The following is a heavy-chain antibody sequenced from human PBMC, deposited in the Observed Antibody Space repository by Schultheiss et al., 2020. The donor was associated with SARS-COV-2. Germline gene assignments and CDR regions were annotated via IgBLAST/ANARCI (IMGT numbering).Heavy chain of an antibody. D-gene: IGHD2-2*01. Sequence: ASVEVSCKASGYTFTSYDINWVRQATGQGLEWMGWINPNSGGTNYAQKFQGRVTMTRDTSISTAYMELSRLRSDDTAVYYCATYCSSTSCSYYYYGMDVWGQGTTVTVSS. CDR3: ATYCSSTSCSYYYYGMDV. V-gene: IGHV1-2*02. CDR1: GYTFTSYD. J-gene: IGHJ6*02. CDR2: INPNSGGT.